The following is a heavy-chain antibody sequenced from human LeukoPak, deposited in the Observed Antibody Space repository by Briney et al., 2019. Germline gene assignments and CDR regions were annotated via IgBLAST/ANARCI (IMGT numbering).Heavy chain of an antibody. CDR2: IYYSGST. V-gene: IGHV4-59*01. CDR3: ATSRDYDFWSGSGWFDP. D-gene: IGHD3-3*01. CDR1: ACSISSYY. J-gene: IGHJ5*02. Sequence: SETLSLTCTVSACSISSYYWSWIPQPPGKGLEWIGYIYYSGSTNYNPSLKSRVTTSVDTSKNQFSLKLSSVTAADTAVYYCATSRDYDFWSGSGWFDPWGQGTLVTVSS.